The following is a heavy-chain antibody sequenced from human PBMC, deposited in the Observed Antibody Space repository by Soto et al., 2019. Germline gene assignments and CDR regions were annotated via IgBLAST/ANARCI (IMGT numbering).Heavy chain of an antibody. CDR1: GGSISSGGYY. J-gene: IGHJ6*02. CDR2: IYYSGST. V-gene: IGHV4-31*03. CDR3: ARDPVAGTGPSGYYYYGMDV. D-gene: IGHD6-19*01. Sequence: PSETLSLTCTVSGGSISSGGYYWSWIRQHPGKGLEWIGYIYYSGSTYYNPSLKSRVTISVDTSKNQFSLKLSSVTAADTAVYYCARDPVAGTGPSGYYYYGMDVWGQGTTVTVSS.